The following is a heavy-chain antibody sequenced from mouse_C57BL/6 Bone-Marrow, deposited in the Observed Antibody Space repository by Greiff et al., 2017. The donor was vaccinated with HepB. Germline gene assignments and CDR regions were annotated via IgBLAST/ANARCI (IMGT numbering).Heavy chain of an antibody. CDR1: GYTFTDYN. V-gene: IGHV1-22*01. J-gene: IGHJ4*01. Sequence: VQLQQSGPELVKPGASVKMSCKASGYTFTDYNMHWVKQSHGKSLEWIGYINPNNGGTSYNQKFKGKATLTVNKSSSTAYMELRSLTSEDSAVYYCAREDDGYPYAMDYWGQGTSVTVSS. CDR3: AREDDGYPYAMDY. CDR2: INPNNGGT. D-gene: IGHD2-3*01.